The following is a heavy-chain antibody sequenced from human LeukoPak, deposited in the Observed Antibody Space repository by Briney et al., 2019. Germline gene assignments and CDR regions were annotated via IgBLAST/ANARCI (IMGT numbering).Heavy chain of an antibody. CDR1: GFTFSSYG. D-gene: IGHD1-26*01. CDR3: AKATPKWELLRGYFDY. V-gene: IGHV3-30*18. J-gene: IGHJ4*02. Sequence: GGSLRLSCAASGFTFSSYGMHWVRQAPGKGLGGGEVLSYDGSNKYYADSVKGRFTISRDNSKNTLYLQMNSLRAEDTAVYYCAKATPKWELLRGYFDYWGQGTLVTVSS. CDR2: LSYDGSNK.